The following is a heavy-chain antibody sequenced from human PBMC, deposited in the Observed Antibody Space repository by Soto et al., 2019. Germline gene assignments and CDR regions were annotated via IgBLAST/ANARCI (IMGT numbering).Heavy chain of an antibody. V-gene: IGHV3-48*01. CDR2: ISSSSSTI. CDR1: GFTFSSYS. CDR3: ASTTVTTPNWFDP. Sequence: GGSLRLSCAASGFTFSSYSMNWVRQAPGKGLEWVSYISSSSSTIYYADSVKGRFTISRDNAKNSLYLQMNSLRAEDTAVYYCASTTVTTPNWFDPWGQGTLVTVSS. J-gene: IGHJ5*02. D-gene: IGHD4-17*01.